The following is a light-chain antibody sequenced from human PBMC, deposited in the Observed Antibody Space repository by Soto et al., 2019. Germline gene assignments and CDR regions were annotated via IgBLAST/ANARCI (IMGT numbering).Light chain of an antibody. CDR2: AAS. J-gene: IGKJ4*01. V-gene: IGKV1-9*01. Sequence: DILLTQSPSFLSASVGDRVTITCRASQGISSYLAWYQHTPGQAPKVLIYAASTLQSGVPSRFSGSGSGTEFHLTISSLQPEDFATYYCQQINSFPRTFGGGTKLEIK. CDR3: QQINSFPRT. CDR1: QGISSY.